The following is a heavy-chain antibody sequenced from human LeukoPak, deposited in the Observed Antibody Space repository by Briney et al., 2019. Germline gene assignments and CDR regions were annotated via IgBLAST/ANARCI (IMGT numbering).Heavy chain of an antibody. CDR2: ISSSSII. Sequence: GGSLRLSCAASGFTFSSYEMNWVRQAPGKGLEWVSYISSSSIIYYADSVKGRFTISRDNAKNSLYLQMNSLRAEDTAVYYCARDSSGYFHWFDPWGQGTLVTVSS. D-gene: IGHD3-22*01. CDR3: ARDSSGYFHWFDP. V-gene: IGHV3-48*03. J-gene: IGHJ5*02. CDR1: GFTFSSYE.